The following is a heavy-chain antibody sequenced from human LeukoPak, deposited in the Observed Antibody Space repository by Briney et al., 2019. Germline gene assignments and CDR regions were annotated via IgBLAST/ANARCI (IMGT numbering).Heavy chain of an antibody. J-gene: IGHJ5*02. CDR3: ASPGAATRWNWFDP. D-gene: IGHD2-15*01. V-gene: IGHV3-74*01. CDR2: INTDGSST. CDR1: GFTFSSYW. Sequence: GGSLRLSCSASGFTFSSYWMHWVRQAPGKGLVWVSRINTDGSSTSYADSVKGRFTISRDNAKNTLYLQMNSLRAEDTAVYYCASPGAATRWNWFDPWGQGTLVTVSS.